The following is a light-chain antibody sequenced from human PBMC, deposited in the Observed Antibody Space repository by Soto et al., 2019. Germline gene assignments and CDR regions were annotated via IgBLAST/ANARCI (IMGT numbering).Light chain of an antibody. Sequence: EIVLTQSPGTLSLSPGERATLSCRASQSVSSSYFAWYQQKPGQAPRLLIYGASSRATGTPGRFSGSGSGTDFTLTISGLEPEDSAVYYCQHYGSSPPITFGQGTRLEI. J-gene: IGKJ5*01. CDR2: GAS. CDR1: QSVSSSY. V-gene: IGKV3-20*01. CDR3: QHYGSSPPIT.